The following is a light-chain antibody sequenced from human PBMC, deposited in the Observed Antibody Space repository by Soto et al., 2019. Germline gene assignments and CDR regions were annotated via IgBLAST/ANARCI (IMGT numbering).Light chain of an antibody. CDR3: QQYNNWPPT. J-gene: IGKJ1*01. CDR2: GAS. CDR1: QSVSSN. V-gene: IGKV3-15*01. Sequence: EIVMTQSPATLYVSPGERATLSCRASQSVSSNLAWYQQKPGQAPRPLIYGASTRATGIPARFSGSGSGTEFTLTISSLQSEDFAVYYCQQYNNWPPTFGQGTKVEIK.